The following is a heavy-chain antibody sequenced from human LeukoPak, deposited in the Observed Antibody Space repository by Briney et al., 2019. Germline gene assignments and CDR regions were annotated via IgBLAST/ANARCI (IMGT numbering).Heavy chain of an antibody. V-gene: IGHV4-59*08. J-gene: IGHJ4*02. D-gene: IGHD5-12*01. CDR1: GGSISSYY. Sequence: PSETLSLTCRVSGGSISSYYWSWIRQPPGKGLEWIGYTYYSGSTNYNPSLRSRVPISVDTSKNQFSLKLTSVTAADTAVYFCARHKRGDGYSGYDSFDYWGQGTLVTVSS. CDR3: ARHKRGDGYSGYDSFDY. CDR2: TYYSGST.